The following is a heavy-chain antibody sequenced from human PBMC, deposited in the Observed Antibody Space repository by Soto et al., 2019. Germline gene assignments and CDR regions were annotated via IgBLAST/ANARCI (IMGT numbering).Heavy chain of an antibody. CDR2: INPTGGST. CDR3: ARHLEAGDV. CDR1: GYTFINYY. J-gene: IGHJ4*02. Sequence: QVQLVQSGAEVKKPGASVKVSCKASGYTFINYYIHWVRQAPGHGLEWMAIINPTGGSTNYAQKCQGRSTLTMDTSATTVYMELSSLTSEETAIYYCARHLEAGDVWGQGTLVTVSS. V-gene: IGHV1-46*01. D-gene: IGHD2-8*02.